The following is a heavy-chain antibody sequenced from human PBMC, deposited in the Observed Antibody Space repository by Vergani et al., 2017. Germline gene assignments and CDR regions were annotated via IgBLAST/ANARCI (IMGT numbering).Heavy chain of an antibody. J-gene: IGHJ5*02. CDR2: IFSNDEK. D-gene: IGHD1-7*01. CDR3: GRIQDIGNYYWFDP. CDR1: GFSLSNARMG. Sequence: QVTLKESGPVLVKPTETLTLTCTVSGFSLSNARMGVSWIRQPPGKALEWLAHIFSNDEKSYSTSLKARLTISKYTSKSQVVLTMTNMDPVDTATYYCGRIQDIGNYYWFDPWGQGTLVTVSS. V-gene: IGHV2-26*01.